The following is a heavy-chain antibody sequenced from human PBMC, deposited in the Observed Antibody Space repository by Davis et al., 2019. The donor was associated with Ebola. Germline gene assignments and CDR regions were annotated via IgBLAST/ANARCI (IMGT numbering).Heavy chain of an antibody. J-gene: IGHJ5*02. CDR2: INPNSGGT. CDR3: AREQSLGYCSGGSCYSGWFDP. V-gene: IGHV1-2*02. D-gene: IGHD2-15*01. CDR1: GYTFTGYY. Sequence: ASVKVSCKASGYTFTGYYMHWVRQAPRQGLEWMGWINPNSGGTNYAQKFQGRVTMTRDTSISTAYMELSSLRSEDTAVYYCAREQSLGYCSGGSCYSGWFDPWGQGTLVTVSS.